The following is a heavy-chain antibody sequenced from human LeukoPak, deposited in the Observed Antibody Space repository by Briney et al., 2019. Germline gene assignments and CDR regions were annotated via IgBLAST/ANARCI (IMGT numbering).Heavy chain of an antibody. D-gene: IGHD3-16*01. CDR1: GFTFSSYA. CDR3: AKGLYDYVWGSPSGYFDY. J-gene: IGHJ4*02. Sequence: GGSLRLSCAASGFTFSSYAMSWVRQAPGKGLEWVSAISGSGGSTYYADSVKGRFTISRDNSKNTLYLQMNSLRAEDTAVYYCAKGLYDYVWGSPSGYFDYWGQGTLVTVS. CDR2: ISGSGGST. V-gene: IGHV3-23*01.